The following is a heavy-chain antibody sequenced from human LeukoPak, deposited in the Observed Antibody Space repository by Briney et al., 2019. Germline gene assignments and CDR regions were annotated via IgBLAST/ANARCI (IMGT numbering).Heavy chain of an antibody. J-gene: IGHJ4*02. CDR2: INPNSGGT. CDR3: ARDSDSSGYYFDS. V-gene: IGHV1-2*02. CDR1: GYTFTGYY. D-gene: IGHD3-22*01. Sequence: ASVKVSCKASGYTFTGYYMHWVRQAPGQGLEWMGWINPNSGGTNYAQKFQGRVTMTTDTSTSTAYMELRSLRSDDTAVYYCARDSDSSGYYFDSWGQGTLVTVSS.